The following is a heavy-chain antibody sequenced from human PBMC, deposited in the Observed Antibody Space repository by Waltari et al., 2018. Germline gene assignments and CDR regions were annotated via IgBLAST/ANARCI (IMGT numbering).Heavy chain of an antibody. CDR3: ARLLKGACDF. CDR1: GYSISSGYT. J-gene: IGHJ3*01. V-gene: IGHV4-38-2*01. Sequence: QVQLQESGPGLEKPSETLSLTCAVSGYSISSGYTWGWIRQPPGKGPKWIWRIYHSGPTCYNPALKSPVTITVAPSKYQFSVQLRSVTAADTDVYYCARLLKGACDFWGQGTMVTVSS. D-gene: IGHD2-8*01. CDR2: IYHSGPT.